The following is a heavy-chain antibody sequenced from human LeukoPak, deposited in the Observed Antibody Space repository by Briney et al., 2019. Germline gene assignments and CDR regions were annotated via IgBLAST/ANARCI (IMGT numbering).Heavy chain of an antibody. CDR1: GYTFTGYY. V-gene: IGHV1-2*02. D-gene: IGHD3-10*01. CDR3: ARDSDIWFGDSYFDY. CDR2: INPNSGGT. Sequence: ASVKVSCKASGYTFTGYYMHWVRQAPGQGLEWMGWINPNSGGTNYAQKFQGRVTMTRDTSICTAYMELSRLRSDDTAVYYCARDSDIWFGDSYFDYWGQGTLVTVSS. J-gene: IGHJ4*02.